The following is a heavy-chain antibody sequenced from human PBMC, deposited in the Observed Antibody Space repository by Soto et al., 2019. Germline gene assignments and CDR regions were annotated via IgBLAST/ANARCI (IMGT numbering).Heavy chain of an antibody. V-gene: IGHV4-38-2*02. D-gene: IGHD3-3*01. Sequence: SETLSLTCTVSGYFIGTGFYLGWIRQPPGKGLEWIGNIFHSGSTYYNPSLSGRVTISLDTSKNQFSLKLTSVTAADTAVFYCARGLEWSGNDYWGQGTLVTVSS. CDR1: GYFIGTGFY. J-gene: IGHJ4*02. CDR2: IFHSGST. CDR3: ARGLEWSGNDY.